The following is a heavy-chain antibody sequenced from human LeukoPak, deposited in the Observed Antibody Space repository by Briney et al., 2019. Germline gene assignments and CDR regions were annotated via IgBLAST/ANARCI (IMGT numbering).Heavy chain of an antibody. Sequence: GGSLRLSCAASGFTFSSYEMNWVRQAPGKGLEWVSAISGSGGSTYYADSVKGRFTISRDNSKNTLYLQMNSLRAEDTAVYYCSYSSGWLYYFDYWGQGTLVTVSS. CDR2: ISGSGGST. J-gene: IGHJ4*02. D-gene: IGHD6-19*01. CDR1: GFTFSSYE. V-gene: IGHV3-23*01. CDR3: SYSSGWLYYFDY.